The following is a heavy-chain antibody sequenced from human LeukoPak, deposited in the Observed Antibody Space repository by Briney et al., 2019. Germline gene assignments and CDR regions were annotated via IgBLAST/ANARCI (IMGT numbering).Heavy chain of an antibody. CDR1: GFTFSSYA. CDR2: ISGSGGST. J-gene: IGHJ4*02. V-gene: IGHV3-23*01. CDR3: AKDQGIVVVPAAILHFGFDY. D-gene: IGHD2-2*01. Sequence: GRSLRLSCAASGFTFSSYAMSWVRQAPGKGLEWVSAISGSGGSTYYADSVKGRFTISRDNSKNTLYLQMNSLRAEDTAVYYCAKDQGIVVVPAAILHFGFDYWGQGTLVTVSS.